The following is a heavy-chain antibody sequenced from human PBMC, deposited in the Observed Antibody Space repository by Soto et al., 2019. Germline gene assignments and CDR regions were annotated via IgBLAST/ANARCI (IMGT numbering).Heavy chain of an antibody. Sequence: GGSLRLSCAASVFTFSSYGMHWVRQAPGKGLEWVAVISYDGSNKYYADSVKGRFTISRDKSKNTVYLQINSLRAEDTALYYCAKEFGPMTTVTENWYFDLWGRGTLVTVSS. V-gene: IGHV3-30*18. CDR3: AKEFGPMTTVTENWYFDL. J-gene: IGHJ2*01. CDR1: VFTFSSYG. CDR2: ISYDGSNK. D-gene: IGHD4-17*01.